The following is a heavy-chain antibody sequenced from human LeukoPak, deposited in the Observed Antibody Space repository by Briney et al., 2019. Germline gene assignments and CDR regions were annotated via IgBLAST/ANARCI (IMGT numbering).Heavy chain of an antibody. J-gene: IGHJ4*02. V-gene: IGHV3-30*03. CDR3: ARDQVATVVTLDY. CDR1: GFTFSSYG. D-gene: IGHD5-12*01. Sequence: GGSLRLSCAASGFTFSSYGMHWVRQAPGKGLEWVAVISYDGSNKYYADSVKGRFTISRDNSKNTLYLQMNSLRAEDTAVYYCARDQVATVVTLDYWGQGTLVTVSS. CDR2: ISYDGSNK.